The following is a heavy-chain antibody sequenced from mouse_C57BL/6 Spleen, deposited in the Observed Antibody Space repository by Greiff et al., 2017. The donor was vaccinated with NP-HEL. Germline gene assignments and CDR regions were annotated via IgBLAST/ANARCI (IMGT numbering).Heavy chain of an antibody. V-gene: IGHV5-17*01. CDR3: ARPVVATRDYAMDY. D-gene: IGHD1-1*01. CDR1: GFTFSDYG. Sequence: DVKLVESGGGLVKPGGSLKLSCAASGFTFSDYGMHWVRQAPEKGLEWVAYISSGSSTIYYADTVKGRFTISRDNAKNTLFLQMTSLRSEDTAMYYCARPVVATRDYAMDYWGQGTSVTVSS. J-gene: IGHJ4*01. CDR2: ISSGSSTI.